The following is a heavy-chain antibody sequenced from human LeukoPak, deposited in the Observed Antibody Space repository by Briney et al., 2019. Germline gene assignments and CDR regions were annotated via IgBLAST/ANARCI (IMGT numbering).Heavy chain of an antibody. CDR3: ARAPLSRGSSIAAHWFDP. CDR1: GGPISSYF. V-gene: IGHV4-59*01. J-gene: IGHJ5*02. D-gene: IGHD6-6*01. CDR2: IYYGGST. Sequence: SPSETLSLTCTVSGGPISSYFWNWIRQPPGKGLEWIGHIYYGGSTNNNPSLKSRVTISVDTSKNQFSLKLSSVTAADTAVYYCARAPLSRGSSIAAHWFDPWGQGTLVTVSS.